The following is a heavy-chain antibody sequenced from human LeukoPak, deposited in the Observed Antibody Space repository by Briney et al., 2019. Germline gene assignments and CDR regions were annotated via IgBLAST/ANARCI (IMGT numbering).Heavy chain of an antibody. CDR1: GFTFSNFG. CDR3: AREHSMGDAFDI. D-gene: IGHD5-24*01. J-gene: IGHJ3*02. Sequence: GGSLRLSCAASGFTFSNFGMHWVRQAPGKGLEWVAVISYDGSSKYYADSVKGRFTISRDNSKNTLYLQMNSLRAEDTAVYYCAREHSMGDAFDIWGQGTMVTVSS. V-gene: IGHV3-30*03. CDR2: ISYDGSSK.